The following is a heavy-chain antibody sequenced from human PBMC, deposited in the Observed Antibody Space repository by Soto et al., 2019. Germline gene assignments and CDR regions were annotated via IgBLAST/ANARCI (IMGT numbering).Heavy chain of an antibody. CDR1: GGTFRSYA. V-gene: IGHV1-69*12. Sequence: QVQLVQSGAEVKKPGSSVKVSCKASGGTFRSYAISWVRQATGQGLEWMGGIIPICVTANYEQKFQGRVTITASAYRCTASMDLTSRRSEDTALYSCARGLASTAPRPVSFRPWWFDPGGQGTMVTVSS. CDR2: IIPICVTA. J-gene: IGHJ5*02. CDR3: ARGLASTAPRPVSFRPWWFDP. D-gene: IGHD6-6*01.